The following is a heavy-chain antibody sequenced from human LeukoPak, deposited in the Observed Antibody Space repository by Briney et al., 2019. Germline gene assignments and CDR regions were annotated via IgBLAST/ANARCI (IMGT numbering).Heavy chain of an antibody. Sequence: SETLSLTCTVSGGSISSYYWSWIRQPAGKGLEWIGRIYTSGSTNYNPSLKSRVTISVDKSKNQFSLKLSSVTAADTAVYYCARGSTARYYYDSSGYYRGAVDYWGQGTLVTISS. J-gene: IGHJ4*02. CDR3: ARGSTARYYYDSSGYYRGAVDY. D-gene: IGHD3-22*01. V-gene: IGHV4-4*07. CDR2: IYTSGST. CDR1: GGSISSYY.